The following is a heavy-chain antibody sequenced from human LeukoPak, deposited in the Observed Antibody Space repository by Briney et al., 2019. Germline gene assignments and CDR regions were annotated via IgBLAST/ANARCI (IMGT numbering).Heavy chain of an antibody. D-gene: IGHD2-2*01. CDR3: AREVVVVPAASLGWYFDL. V-gene: IGHV4-30-4*01. Sequence: SETLSLTCTVSGGSINSNDYNWSWIRQPPGKGLEWIGYIYYSGSAYYDPSLKSRLTISVDTSKNQFSLRLTSVTAAGTAVYYCAREVVVVPAASLGWYFDLWGRGTLVTVSS. CDR1: GGSINSNDYN. CDR2: IYYSGSA. J-gene: IGHJ2*01.